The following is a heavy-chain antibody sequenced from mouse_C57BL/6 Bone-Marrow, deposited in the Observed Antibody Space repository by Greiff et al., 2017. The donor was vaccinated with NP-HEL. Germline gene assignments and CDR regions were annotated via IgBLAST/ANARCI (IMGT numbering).Heavy chain of an antibody. CDR2: IYPGDGDT. CDR3: ARWRWLLPDY. D-gene: IGHD2-3*01. CDR1: GYAFSSYW. V-gene: IGHV1-80*01. Sequence: QVQLKESGAELVKPGASVKISCKASGYAFSSYWMNWVKQRPGKGLEWIGQIYPGDGDTNYNGKFKGKATLTADKSSSTAYMQLSSLTSEDSAVYFCARWRWLLPDYWGQGTTLTVSS. J-gene: IGHJ2*01.